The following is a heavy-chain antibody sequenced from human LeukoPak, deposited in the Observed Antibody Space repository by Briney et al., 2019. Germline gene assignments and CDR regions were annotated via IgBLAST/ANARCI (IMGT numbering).Heavy chain of an antibody. J-gene: IGHJ4*02. CDR3: ARDLDWLLFDY. V-gene: IGHV3-74*03. CDR2: VSPEGSRT. D-gene: IGHD3-9*01. Sequence: GGSLRLSCAASGFTFSTYWMHWVRQAPGKGLVWVARVSPEGSRTTYAVSVKGRFTISRDNDRNTLYLQMNSLRVEDTAVYYCARDLDWLLFDYWGQGTLATVSS. CDR1: GFTFSTYW.